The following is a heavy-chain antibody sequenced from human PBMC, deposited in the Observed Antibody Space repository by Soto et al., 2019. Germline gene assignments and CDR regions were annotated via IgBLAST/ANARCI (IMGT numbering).Heavy chain of an antibody. J-gene: IGHJ5*02. CDR3: ARSYGSGNYYGLPSTGFDP. CDR1: GGSIRSATYY. Sequence: QVQLQESGPGLVKPSQTLSLTCTVSGGSIRSATYYWHWIRQHPGKGLEWIGYIYHSGSTYYIPSLERRVNISLDASKNHFSLKLSSATAADPAVYSCARSYGSGNYYGLPSTGFDPWGQGTLVTVSS. D-gene: IGHD3-10*01. CDR2: IYHSGST. V-gene: IGHV4-31*03.